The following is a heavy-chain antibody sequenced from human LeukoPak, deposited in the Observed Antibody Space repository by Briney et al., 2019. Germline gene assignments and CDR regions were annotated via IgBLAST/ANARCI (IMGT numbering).Heavy chain of an antibody. CDR2: IYYSGST. CDR1: GGSISSYY. V-gene: IGHV4-59*01. J-gene: IGHJ6*03. Sequence: ESSETLSLTCTVSGGSISSYYWSWIRQPPGKGLEWIGYIYYSGSTHYNPSLKSRVTISVDTSKNQFSLKLSSVTAADTAVYYCARTEESGYSYRYFGYYYYMDVWGKGTTVTVSS. D-gene: IGHD5-18*01. CDR3: ARTEESGYSYRYFGYYYYMDV.